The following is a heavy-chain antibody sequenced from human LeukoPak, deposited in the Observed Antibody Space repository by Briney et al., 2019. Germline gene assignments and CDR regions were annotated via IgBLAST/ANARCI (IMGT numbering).Heavy chain of an antibody. V-gene: IGHV4-39*07. CDR3: AREEGEGIAAAGTLYYFDY. CDR2: IYYSGST. CDR1: GGSISSSSYY. J-gene: IGHJ4*02. D-gene: IGHD6-13*01. Sequence: PSETLSLICTVSGGSISSSSYYWGWIRQPPGKGLEWIGSIYYSGSTYYNPSLKSRVTISVDTSKNQFSLKLSSVTAADTAVYYCAREEGEGIAAAGTLYYFDYWGQGTLVTVSS.